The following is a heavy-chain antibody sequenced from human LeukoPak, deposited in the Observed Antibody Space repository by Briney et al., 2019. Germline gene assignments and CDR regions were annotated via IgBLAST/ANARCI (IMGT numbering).Heavy chain of an antibody. Sequence: ASVKVSCKASGYTFTGYYMHWVRRAPGQGLEWMGWINTNTGNPTYAQGFTGRFVFSLDTSVSTAYLQISSLKAEDTAVYYCARGISVAGRNWFDPWGQGTLVTVSS. CDR3: ARGISVAGRNWFDP. CDR2: INTNTGNP. J-gene: IGHJ5*02. D-gene: IGHD6-19*01. V-gene: IGHV7-4-1*02. CDR1: GYTFTGYY.